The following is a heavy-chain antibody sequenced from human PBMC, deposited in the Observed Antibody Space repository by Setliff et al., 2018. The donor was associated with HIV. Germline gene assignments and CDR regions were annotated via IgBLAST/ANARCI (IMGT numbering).Heavy chain of an antibody. CDR1: GYTFTNYW. V-gene: IGHV5-51*01. CDR2: IYPGDSVT. J-gene: IGHJ4*02. D-gene: IGHD1-26*01. Sequence: GESLKISCRASGYTFTNYWIGWVRQTPGKGLEWIGVIYPGDSVTRYSPSFQGQVSISADTSITTAYLQWSSLKASDTAIYYCTRRRRAPGTESLEAYWGQGALVTVSS. CDR3: TRRRRAPGTESLEAY.